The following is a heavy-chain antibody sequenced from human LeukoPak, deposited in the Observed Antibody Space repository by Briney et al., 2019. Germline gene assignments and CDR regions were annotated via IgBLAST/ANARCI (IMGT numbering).Heavy chain of an antibody. V-gene: IGHV3-30-3*01. CDR3: ARADHDILTGPDY. Sequence: AMHWVRXAPGKGLEWVAVISYDGSNKYYADSVKGRFTISRDNSKNTLYLQMNSLRAEDTAVYYCARADHDILTGPDYWGQGTLVTVSS. J-gene: IGHJ4*02. CDR2: ISYDGSNK. D-gene: IGHD3-9*01. CDR1: A.